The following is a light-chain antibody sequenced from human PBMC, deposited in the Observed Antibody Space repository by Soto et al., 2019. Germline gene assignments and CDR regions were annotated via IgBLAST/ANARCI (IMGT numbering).Light chain of an antibody. CDR3: QERSNWPPIT. J-gene: IGKJ5*01. Sequence: MLTQSPATLSLSTGNGAILSCRASQSVGRYVAWYQQKPGQAPRLLIDDASNRATGIPARFSGSGSGTDFTLSISSLEPEDFAVYYCQERSNWPPITFGQGTRLEIK. V-gene: IGKV3-11*01. CDR1: QSVGRY. CDR2: DAS.